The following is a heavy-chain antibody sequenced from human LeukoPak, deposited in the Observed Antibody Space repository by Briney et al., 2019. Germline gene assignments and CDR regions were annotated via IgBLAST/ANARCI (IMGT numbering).Heavy chain of an antibody. J-gene: IGHJ4*02. Sequence: GASVKVSCKASGYTFTSYGISWVRQAPGQGLEWMGWISAYNGNTNYAQKLQGRVTMTTDTSTSTAYMELSSLRSEDTAVYYCARWGREYYYGSGSYLGISDFDYWGQGTLVTVSS. V-gene: IGHV1-18*01. CDR3: ARWGREYYYGSGSYLGISDFDY. D-gene: IGHD3-10*01. CDR2: ISAYNGNT. CDR1: GYTFTSYG.